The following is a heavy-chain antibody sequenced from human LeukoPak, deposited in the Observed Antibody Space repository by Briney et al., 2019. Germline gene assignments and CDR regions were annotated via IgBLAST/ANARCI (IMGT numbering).Heavy chain of an antibody. J-gene: IGHJ6*02. V-gene: IGHV3-48*03. D-gene: IGHD5-18*01. CDR1: GFPFSSYE. CDR2: INSSGSTI. CDR3: ARDNVGGYSYHWSYYYGMDV. Sequence: GSLRLSFAASGFPFSSYEMNWVRQAPGKGLEWVSYINSSGSTIYYADSVKGRFTISRDNAKNSLYLQMNSLRAEDTAVYYCARDNVGGYSYHWSYYYGMDVWGQGTTVTVSS.